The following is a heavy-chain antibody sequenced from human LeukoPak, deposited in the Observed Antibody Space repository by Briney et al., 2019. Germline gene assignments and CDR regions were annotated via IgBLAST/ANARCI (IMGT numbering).Heavy chain of an antibody. CDR3: AAERATGNWFDP. D-gene: IGHD1-26*01. J-gene: IGHJ5*02. CDR2: IVVGSGNT. Sequence: SVKVSCKASGFTLTSSAMQWVRQARGQRLEWIGWIVVGSGNTNYAQKFQERVTITRDMSTSTAYMELSSLRSEDTAVYYCAAERATGNWFDPWGQGTLVTVSS. CDR1: GFTLTSSA. V-gene: IGHV1-58*02.